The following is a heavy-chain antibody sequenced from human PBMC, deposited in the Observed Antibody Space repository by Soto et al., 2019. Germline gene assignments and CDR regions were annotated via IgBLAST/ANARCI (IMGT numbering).Heavy chain of an antibody. CDR1: GGSISSSNW. CDR2: IYHSGST. J-gene: IGHJ6*02. V-gene: IGHV4-4*02. Sequence: QVQLQESGPGLVKPSGTLSLTCAVSGGSISSSNWWSWVRQPPGKGLEWIGNIYHSGSTNYNPSLKSRVTMSVDKSKNQFSLKLSSVTAADTALYYCARAEMLGRQHYYYGMDVWGQGTTVTVSS. D-gene: IGHD3-10*02. CDR3: ARAEMLGRQHYYYGMDV.